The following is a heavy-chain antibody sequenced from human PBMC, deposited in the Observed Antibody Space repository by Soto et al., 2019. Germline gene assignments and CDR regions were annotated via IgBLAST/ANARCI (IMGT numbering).Heavy chain of an antibody. D-gene: IGHD3-10*01. CDR3: AREGWDTVRGVSLSHDY. CDR1: GYSFSSCW. Sequence: GESLKISCEASGYSFSSCWIGWVRQMPGKGLEWMAIINPTDSDTRYSPSFRGQVTISANKSISTAYLQWSSLKASDTALYYCAREGWDTVRGVSLSHDYWGQGTPVTVSS. V-gene: IGHV5-51*06. J-gene: IGHJ4*02. CDR2: INPTDSDT.